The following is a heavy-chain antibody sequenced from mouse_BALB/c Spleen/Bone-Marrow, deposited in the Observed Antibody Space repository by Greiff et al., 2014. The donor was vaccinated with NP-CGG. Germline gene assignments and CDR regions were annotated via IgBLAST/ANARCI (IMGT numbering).Heavy chain of an antibody. CDR1: GFNVKDTY. Sequence: EVQLQQSGAELVKPGASVKLSCTASGFNVKDTYIHWVKQRPEQGLEWIGRIDPANGNTKYDPKFQGKATITADTSSNTAYLQLSNLTSEDTAVYYCASYVYGYYFDYWGQGTTLTVSS. CDR3: ASYVYGYYFDY. J-gene: IGHJ2*01. V-gene: IGHV14-3*02. D-gene: IGHD2-2*01. CDR2: IDPANGNT.